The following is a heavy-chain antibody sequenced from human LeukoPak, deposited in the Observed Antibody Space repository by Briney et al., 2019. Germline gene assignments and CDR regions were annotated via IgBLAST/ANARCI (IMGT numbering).Heavy chain of an antibody. CDR3: AKLAGSYYPVDY. CDR2: IYENGGTT. J-gene: IGHJ4*02. CDR1: GFTFRSHA. V-gene: IGHV3-23*01. Sequence: PGGSLRLSCVGSGFTFRSHAMSWARQAPEKGLEFVSGIYENGGTTYYADSVKGRFTISRDNSKNTLYLQMNSLRAEDTAVYYCAKLAGSYYPVDYWGQGTLVTVSS. D-gene: IGHD3-10*01.